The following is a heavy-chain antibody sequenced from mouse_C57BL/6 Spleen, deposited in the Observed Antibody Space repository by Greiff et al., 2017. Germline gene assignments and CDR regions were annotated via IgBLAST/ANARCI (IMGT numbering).Heavy chain of an antibody. CDR1: GYTFTTYP. CDR2: FHPYNDCT. J-gene: IGHJ3*01. CDR3: AKGSFFAY. Sequence: QVQLQESGAELVKPRASVKMSCKASGYTFTTYPLAWLKQNHGKSLEWIGNFHPYNDCTKYNEKFKGKATLTVEKSSSTVYLALSRLTSDDSAVYYCAKGSFFAYWGQGTLVTGSA. V-gene: IGHV1-47*01. D-gene: IGHD1-1*02.